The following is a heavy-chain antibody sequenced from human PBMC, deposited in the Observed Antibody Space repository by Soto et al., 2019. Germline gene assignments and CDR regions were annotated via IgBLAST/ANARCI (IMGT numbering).Heavy chain of an antibody. CDR3: ETGTRAAWFMSIGL. J-gene: IGHJ4*02. V-gene: IGHV3-7*01. CDR2: IKQDESEK. CDR1: VCTCIRYW. D-gene: IGHD3-10*01. Sequence: VALSVTLAVSVCTCIRYWIRWVLGTPGKWLEWVSSIKQDESEKYYVDSLKCRFTIPRDNAENSVYLQMNSLRVEDTAVHYCETGTRAAWFMSIGLWGQGALVTVSS.